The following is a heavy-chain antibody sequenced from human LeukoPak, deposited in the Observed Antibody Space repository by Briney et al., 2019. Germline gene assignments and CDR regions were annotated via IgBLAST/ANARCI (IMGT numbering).Heavy chain of an antibody. CDR1: GFTLSSYA. J-gene: IGHJ4*02. CDR3: AKDLVGIVVVPAALPVDY. CDR2: ICGSGGSP. Sequence: GGSLRLSCAASGFTLSSYAMSWVRQAPGKGLEWVSAICGSGGSPYYADSVKGRFTISRANSKNTLYLQMNSLRAEDTAVYYCAKDLVGIVVVPAALPVDYWGQGTLVTVSS. V-gene: IGHV3-23*01. D-gene: IGHD2-2*01.